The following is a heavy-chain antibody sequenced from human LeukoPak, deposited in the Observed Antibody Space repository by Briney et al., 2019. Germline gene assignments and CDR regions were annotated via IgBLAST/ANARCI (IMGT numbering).Heavy chain of an antibody. V-gene: IGHV1-46*01. CDR2: INPSGGST. Sequence: ASVKVSCKASGYTFTGYYMHWERQAPGQGLEWMGIINPSGGSTSYAQKFQGRVTMTRDTSTSTVYMELSSLRSEDTAVYYCARGGYSYGSSNSADYWGQGTLVTVSS. D-gene: IGHD5-18*01. J-gene: IGHJ4*02. CDR1: GYTFTGYY. CDR3: ARGGYSYGSSNSADY.